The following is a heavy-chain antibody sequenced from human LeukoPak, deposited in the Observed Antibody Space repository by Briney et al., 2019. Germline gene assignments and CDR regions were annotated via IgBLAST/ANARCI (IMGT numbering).Heavy chain of an antibody. J-gene: IGHJ5*02. Sequence: SETLSLTCAVYGGSFSGYYWSWIRQPPGKGLEWIGEINHGGSTNYNPSRKSRVTISVDTSKNQFSLKLSSVTAADAAVYYCARDATMVRGVIPKLNWFDPWGQGTLVTVSS. CDR1: GGSFSGYY. CDR3: ARDATMVRGVIPKLNWFDP. V-gene: IGHV4-34*01. CDR2: INHGGST. D-gene: IGHD3-10*01.